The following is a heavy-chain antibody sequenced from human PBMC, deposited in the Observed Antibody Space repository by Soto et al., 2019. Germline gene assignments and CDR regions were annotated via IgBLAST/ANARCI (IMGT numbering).Heavy chain of an antibody. CDR3: ARQRTVYFARPGDWLDP. J-gene: IGHJ5*02. CDR2: IYYSGNI. CDR1: GASISSADYF. Sequence: QVQLQESGPGLVKPSQTLSLTCTVSGASISSADYFWSWIRQPPGQGLEWIGYIYYSGNIFYNPSHARPVTVSVATCLSPLALKSTPATAAGTPVYYCARQRTVYFARPGDWLDPWGEANLRTLSS. D-gene: IGHD3-9*01. V-gene: IGHV4-30-4*01.